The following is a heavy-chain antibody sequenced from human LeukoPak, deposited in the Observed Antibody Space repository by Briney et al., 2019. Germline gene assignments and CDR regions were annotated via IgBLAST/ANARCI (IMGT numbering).Heavy chain of an antibody. CDR2: ISGSASGHIT. D-gene: IGHD3-3*02. CDR1: GFTFSTYG. J-gene: IGHJ4*02. CDR3: ANHRSAFEF. Sequence: GGSLRLSCAASGFTFSTYGMSWVRQSPGKGPEWVAAISGSASGHITSYADSVMGRLTISRDNNKSTVYLQMNSLRVEDTAVYYCANHRSAFEFWGQGTLVTVSS. V-gene: IGHV3-23*01.